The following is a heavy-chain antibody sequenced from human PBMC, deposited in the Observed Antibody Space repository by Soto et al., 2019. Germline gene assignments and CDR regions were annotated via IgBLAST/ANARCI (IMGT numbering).Heavy chain of an antibody. D-gene: IGHD3-22*01. CDR3: AAGRYDDDSSGPYSDY. J-gene: IGHJ4*02. CDR2: IFVGSGNT. V-gene: IGHV1-58*01. CDR1: GFTLTSSA. Sequence: SVKLSCKASGFTLTSSAVRWLRQAPGQRLEWIGWIFVGSGNTKYAQKFQERVSITRDMSTSTAYMELSILRSEDTAVYYCAAGRYDDDSSGPYSDYWGQGTLVTVSS.